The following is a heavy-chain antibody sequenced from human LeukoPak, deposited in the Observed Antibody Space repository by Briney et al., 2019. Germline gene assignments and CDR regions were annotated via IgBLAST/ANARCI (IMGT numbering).Heavy chain of an antibody. CDR1: GFTFSDHY. CDR2: ISSSGSTI. CDR3: ARRDGSGSYPNHYFDY. V-gene: IGHV3-11*01. Sequence: GGSLRLSCAASGFTFSDHYMSWIRQAPGKGLEWVSYISSSGSTIYYADSVKGRFTISRDNAKNSLYLQMNSLRAEDTAVYYCARRDGSGSYPNHYFDYWGQGTLVTVSS. D-gene: IGHD3-10*01. J-gene: IGHJ4*02.